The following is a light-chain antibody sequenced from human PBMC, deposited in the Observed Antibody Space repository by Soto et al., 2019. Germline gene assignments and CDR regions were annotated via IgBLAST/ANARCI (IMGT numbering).Light chain of an antibody. Sequence: AIQMTQSPSSLSASVGDRVTITCRASQGVSNDVGWYQQKPGKAPRLLIYAASTLQSGVPSRFSGSQSATDFPLTLSSLQPEDFANYYCLQDFAYPLTFGGGPKVEIK. CDR2: AAS. V-gene: IGKV1-6*01. CDR3: LQDFAYPLT. CDR1: QGVSND. J-gene: IGKJ4*01.